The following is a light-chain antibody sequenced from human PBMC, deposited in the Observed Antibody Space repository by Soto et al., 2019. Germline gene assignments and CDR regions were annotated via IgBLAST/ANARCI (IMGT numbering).Light chain of an antibody. Sequence: EKGMTQSPSTLSLSPGQRATLSCRASQSVSSKLAWYQQSPGQAPRLLIYSASTRATGIPARFSGSGSGTEFTLTISSLQSEDFAVYYCHQYNHWLTWTFGQGTRWIS. V-gene: IGKV3-15*01. J-gene: IGKJ1*01. CDR3: HQYNHWLTWT. CDR1: QSVSSK. CDR2: SAS.